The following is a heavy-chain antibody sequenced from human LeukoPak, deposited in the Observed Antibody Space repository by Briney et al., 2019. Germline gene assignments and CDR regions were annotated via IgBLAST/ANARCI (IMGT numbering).Heavy chain of an antibody. V-gene: IGHV3-30*18. CDR1: GFTFSSYG. CDR3: VKDLSLERLYDYYGMDV. J-gene: IGHJ6*02. Sequence: GGSLRLSCAVSGFTFSSYGMYWVRQAPGKGLEWVAVISYDGSNKYYTDSVKGRFTISRDNSKNTLYLQMNSLRAEDTAVYYCVKDLSLERLYDYYGMDVWGQGTTVTVSS. D-gene: IGHD1-1*01. CDR2: ISYDGSNK.